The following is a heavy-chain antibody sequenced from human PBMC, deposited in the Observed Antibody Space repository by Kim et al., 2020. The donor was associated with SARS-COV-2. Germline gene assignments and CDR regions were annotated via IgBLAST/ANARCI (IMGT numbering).Heavy chain of an antibody. J-gene: IGHJ3*02. Sequence: GGSLRLSCAASGFTFTSYAMHWVRQAPGKGLEWVSVISYDGSNKYYADSVKGRFTISRDNSKNTLYLQMYSLRAEDTAVYFCARTLRDVIPPVAFDIWG. D-gene: IGHD2-21*01. CDR3: ARTLRDVIPPVAFDI. CDR2: ISYDGSNK. V-gene: IGHV3-30*04. CDR1: GFTFTSYA.